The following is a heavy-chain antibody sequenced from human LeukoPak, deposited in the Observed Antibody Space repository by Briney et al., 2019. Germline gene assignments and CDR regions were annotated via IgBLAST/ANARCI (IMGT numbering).Heavy chain of an antibody. D-gene: IGHD2-2*01. V-gene: IGHV1-2*02. Sequence: GASVKVSCKASGYTFTDYYMHWVRQAPGQGLEWMGWINVNRGGTNYAQRFQGRVTMTRDTSITTAYMELSRLKSDDTAAYYCARRYCSSTSCYYFDYWGQGTLVTVSS. J-gene: IGHJ4*02. CDR2: INVNRGGT. CDR3: ARRYCSSTSCYYFDY. CDR1: GYTFTDYY.